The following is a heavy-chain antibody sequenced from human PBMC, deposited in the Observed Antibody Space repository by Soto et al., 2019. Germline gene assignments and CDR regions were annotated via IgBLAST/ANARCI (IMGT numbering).Heavy chain of an antibody. CDR2: VYYTGST. V-gene: IGHV4-59*08. J-gene: IGHJ4*02. D-gene: IGHD2-8*01. CDR1: AGYITSYS. Sequence: LSVPCTVCAGYITSYSGSRISKPPGKGLEWIGYVYYTGSTNYNPSLRSRVTMSLDTSKNQFSLALSSVTAAVTVVFYCAKQRDANAVRDFDSWGQGTLVTVSS. CDR3: AKQRDANAVRDFDS.